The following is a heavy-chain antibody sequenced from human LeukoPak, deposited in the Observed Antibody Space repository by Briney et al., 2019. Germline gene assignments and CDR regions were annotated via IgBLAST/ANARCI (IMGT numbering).Heavy chain of an antibody. CDR2: IKHSVST. V-gene: IGHV4-34*01. CDR3: ARGRPGYSNFPTRGYYYYYYMDV. D-gene: IGHD4-11*01. J-gene: IGHJ6*03. CDR1: GGSFTGYS. Sequence: SQSLSLTCAVYGGSFTGYSWSWIRQPPGEGLGWIGEIKHSVSTNYNPSLSSRVTISVDTSKNQFSLKPSSVTAADTAVSYCARGRPGYSNFPTRGYYYYYYMDVWGKGTTVTVSS.